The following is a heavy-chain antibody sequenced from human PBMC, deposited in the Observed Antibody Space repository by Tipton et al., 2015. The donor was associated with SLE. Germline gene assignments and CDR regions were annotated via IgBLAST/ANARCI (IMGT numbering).Heavy chain of an antibody. CDR3: ARTAGRSVKLWYFDL. CDR1: GDSLSGQY. J-gene: IGHJ2*01. D-gene: IGHD5-18*01. Sequence: LRLSCSVYGDSLSGQYWSWIRQPPGKGLGWIGEVFRGGTIYYNPSLKSRVTMSIDTSKNQFSLKLSSVTDVDTAVYYCARTAGRSVKLWYFDLWGRGTLFTVSS. CDR2: VFRGGTI. V-gene: IGHV4-34*12.